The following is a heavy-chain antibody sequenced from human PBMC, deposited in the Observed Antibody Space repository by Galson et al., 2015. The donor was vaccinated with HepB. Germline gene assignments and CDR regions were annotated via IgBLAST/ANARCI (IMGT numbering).Heavy chain of an antibody. J-gene: IGHJ3*02. D-gene: IGHD3-10*01. Sequence: SVKVSCKASGYTFTSYYMHWVRQAPGQGLEWMGITNPSGGSTSYAQKFQGRVTMTRDTSTSTVYMELSSLRSEDTAVCYCARAGPRRGAFDIWGQGTMVTVSS. CDR1: GYTFTSYY. CDR3: ARAGPRRGAFDI. V-gene: IGHV1-46*01. CDR2: TNPSGGST.